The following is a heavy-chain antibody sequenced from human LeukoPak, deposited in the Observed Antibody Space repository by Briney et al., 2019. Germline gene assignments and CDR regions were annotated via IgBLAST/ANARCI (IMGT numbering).Heavy chain of an antibody. J-gene: IGHJ4*02. Sequence: GGSLRLFCAASGVPFSSYWMSCVRQAPGKGLVGVANIKQDGSEKYYVDSVKGRFTISRDNAKNSLYLQIKSLRAEDTAVYYCAREGSSSTPPFDYWGQGALVTVSS. V-gene: IGHV3-7*01. CDR3: AREGSSSTPPFDY. CDR2: IKQDGSEK. D-gene: IGHD6-6*01. CDR1: GVPFSSYW.